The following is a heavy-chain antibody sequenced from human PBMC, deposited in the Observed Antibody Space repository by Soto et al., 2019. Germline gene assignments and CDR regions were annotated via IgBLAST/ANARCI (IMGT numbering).Heavy chain of an antibody. V-gene: IGHV4-4*02. D-gene: IGHD4-17*01. J-gene: IGHJ4*02. CDR2: IYRGTSP. Sequence: QVQLQESGPGLVKPSGTLSLTCAVSGDSFSSDNWWSWVRQPPEKGLEWIGQIYRGTSPTYNPSLESRVTISVDRSKNQLSLNLNSVTAADTAVYYCVKNGVSALEYWGQGTLVTVSS. CDR3: VKNGVSALEY. CDR1: GDSFSSDNW.